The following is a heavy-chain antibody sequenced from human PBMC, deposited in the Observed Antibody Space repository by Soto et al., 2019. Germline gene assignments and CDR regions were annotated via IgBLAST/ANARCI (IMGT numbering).Heavy chain of an antibody. CDR1: GYTFTSYG. V-gene: IGHV1-18*04. CDR2: ISPYTGDT. Sequence: QVQLVQSGSDVKKAGASVKVSCKASGYTFTSYGISWVRQAPGQGLEWMGWISPYTGDTNYAHMVQGRVTMTTDTSTSTAYMELWSLRSNDSAVYYCARHRIGVSVPRPVGFDVWGQWTTVAVSS. J-gene: IGHJ6*02. CDR3: ARHRIGVSVPRPVGFDV. D-gene: IGHD6-6*01.